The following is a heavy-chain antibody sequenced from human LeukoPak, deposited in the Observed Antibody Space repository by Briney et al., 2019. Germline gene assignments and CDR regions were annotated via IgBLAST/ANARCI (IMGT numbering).Heavy chain of an antibody. V-gene: IGHV1-46*01. D-gene: IGHD3-10*01. CDR1: GYTFTGYY. J-gene: IGHJ6*03. CDR3: ARGATSWFGESPAYYYMDV. Sequence: GASVKVSCKASGYTFTGYYMHWVRQAPGQGLEWMGIINPSGGSTSYAQKFQGRVTMTRDTSTSTVYMELSSLRSEDTAVYYCARGATSWFGESPAYYYMDVWGKGTTVTVSS. CDR2: INPSGGST.